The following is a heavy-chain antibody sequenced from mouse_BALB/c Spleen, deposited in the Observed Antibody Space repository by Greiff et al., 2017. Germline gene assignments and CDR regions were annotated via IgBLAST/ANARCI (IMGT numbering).Heavy chain of an antibody. CDR1: GFSLTSYG. CDR2: IWSGGST. D-gene: IGHD4-1*01. Sequence: QVQLQQSGPGLVQPSPSLSITCTASGFSLTSYGVHWVRQSPGKGLEWLGVIWSGGSTDNNAAFISRLSISKDNSKSQVFFKMNSLQADDTAIYYCASWVYAMDYWGQGTSVTVSS. CDR3: ASWVYAMDY. J-gene: IGHJ4*01. V-gene: IGHV2-4-1*01.